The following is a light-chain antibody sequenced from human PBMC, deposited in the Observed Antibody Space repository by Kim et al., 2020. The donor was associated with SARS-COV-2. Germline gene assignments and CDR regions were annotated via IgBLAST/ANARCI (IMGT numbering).Light chain of an antibody. CDR2: GKN. CDR1: SLRSYY. J-gene: IGLJ2*01. Sequence: SSELTQDPAVSVALGQTVSITCQGDSLRSYYATWYQQKPGQAPILVIYGKNNRPSGIPDRFSGSSSGNTASLTITGTQAGDEADYYCNSRDSNDNVVFGGGTQPTVL. V-gene: IGLV3-19*01. CDR3: NSRDSNDNVV.